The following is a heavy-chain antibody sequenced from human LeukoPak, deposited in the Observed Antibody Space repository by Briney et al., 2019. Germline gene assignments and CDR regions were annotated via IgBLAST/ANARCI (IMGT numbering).Heavy chain of an antibody. Sequence: ASVKVSYKASGYTFTCYYMHWVRQAPGQGLEWMGWINPNSGGTNYAQNFQGRVTMTRDTSISTAYMELSRLGSDDTAVYYCARKYSGYDSPLSYFDYWGQGTLVTVSS. J-gene: IGHJ4*02. CDR3: ARKYSGYDSPLSYFDY. V-gene: IGHV1-2*02. CDR1: GYTFTCYY. D-gene: IGHD5-12*01. CDR2: INPNSGGT.